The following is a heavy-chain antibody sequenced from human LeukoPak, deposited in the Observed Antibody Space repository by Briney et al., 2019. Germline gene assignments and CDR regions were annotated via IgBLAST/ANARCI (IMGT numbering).Heavy chain of an antibody. CDR1: GITFRPFW. J-gene: IGHJ4*02. D-gene: IGHD5-12*01. CDR2: LKEDGSEK. CDR3: ARDSAGYDY. Sequence: PGGSLRLSRAASGITFRPFWMSWVRQAPGKGLEWVANLKEDGSEKYYADSVKGRFTISRDNAKSSLFLQMNSLRVDDTAIYYCARDSAGYDYWGEGTLVTVSS. V-gene: IGHV3-7*01.